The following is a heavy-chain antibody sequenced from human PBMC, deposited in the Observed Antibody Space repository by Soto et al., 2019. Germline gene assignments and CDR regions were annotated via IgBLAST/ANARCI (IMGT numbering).Heavy chain of an antibody. V-gene: IGHV1-3*01. CDR1: GGTINSCA. CDR2: INAGNGNT. J-gene: IGHJ6*02. Sequence: ASVELCCKESGGTINSCARRWVQQDKKQGLEWMGWINAGNGNTKYSQKFQGRVTITRDTSASTAYMELSSLRSEDTAVYYCARIIGQLDYYYYGMDVWGQGTTVTVSS. D-gene: IGHD6-13*01. CDR3: ARIIGQLDYYYYGMDV.